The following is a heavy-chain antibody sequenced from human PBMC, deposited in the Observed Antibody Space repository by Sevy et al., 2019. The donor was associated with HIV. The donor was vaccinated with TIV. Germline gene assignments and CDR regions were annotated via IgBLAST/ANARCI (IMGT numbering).Heavy chain of an antibody. J-gene: IGHJ5*02. V-gene: IGHV3-30-3*01. Sequence: GGSLRLSCAASGFTFSSYAMHWVRQAPCKGLEWVAVISYDRTNKYYADSVKGRFTISRENSKKIRYVQMNSLRGEDTAVYYCARDQHDYAGNVRTGWFDPWGQGTLVTVSS. D-gene: IGHD4-17*01. CDR3: ARDQHDYAGNVRTGWFDP. CDR1: GFTFSSYA. CDR2: ISYDRTNK.